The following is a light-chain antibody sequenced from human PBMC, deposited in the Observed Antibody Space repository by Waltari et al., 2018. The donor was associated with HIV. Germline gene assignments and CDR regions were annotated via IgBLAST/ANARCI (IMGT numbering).Light chain of an antibody. J-gene: IGKJ5*01. CDR3: QQYGRSPIT. V-gene: IGKV3-20*01. CDR1: QSISASQ. Sequence: EFVLTQYPYTLSSSPGQSAALSCRASQSISASQLAWYQQKPGQAPRLVIYGASTRATGIPDRFSGSGSGTEFALTISRLEPEDSAVFYCQQYGRSPITFGLGTRLEIK. CDR2: GAS.